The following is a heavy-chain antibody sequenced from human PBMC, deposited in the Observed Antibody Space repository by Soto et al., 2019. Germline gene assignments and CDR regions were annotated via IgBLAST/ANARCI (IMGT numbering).Heavy chain of an antibody. CDR1: GYSFTIYW. CDR2: IDPSDSYT. CDR3: ARAAPGGYSYGYYYYGMDV. D-gene: IGHD5-18*01. Sequence: PGESLKISCKGSGYSFTIYWISWVRQMPGKGLEWMGRIDPSDSYTNYSPSFQGHVTISADKSISTAYLQWSSLKASDTAMYYCARAAPGGYSYGYYYYGMDVWGQGTTVTVSS. V-gene: IGHV5-10-1*01. J-gene: IGHJ6*02.